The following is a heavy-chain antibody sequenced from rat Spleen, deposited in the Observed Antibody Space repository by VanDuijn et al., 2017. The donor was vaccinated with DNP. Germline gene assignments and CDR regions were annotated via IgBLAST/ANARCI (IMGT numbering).Heavy chain of an antibody. CDR2: INKDSSTI. CDR1: GFNFYDYW. D-gene: IGHD1-11*01. CDR3: ARLGWHGWFGY. Sequence: EVKLVESGGGLVQPGRSLKLSCTASGFNFYDYWMGWVRQAPGKGLEWIGDINKDSSTINYTPSLKDKFTISRDNAQNTLYLQMSKLGSEDTAIYYCARLGWHGWFGYWGQGTLVTVSS. V-gene: IGHV4-2*01. J-gene: IGHJ3*01.